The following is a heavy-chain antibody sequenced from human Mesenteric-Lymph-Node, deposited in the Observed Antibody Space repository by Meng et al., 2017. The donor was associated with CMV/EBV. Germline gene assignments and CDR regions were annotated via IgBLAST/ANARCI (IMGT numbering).Heavy chain of an antibody. CDR2: ISSSGSDV. CDR3: ARDGYYYDSSGPDY. J-gene: IGHJ4*02. CDR1: GFTFSSYE. Sequence: GESLKISCAASGFTFSSYEMNWVRQAPGKGLEWVSCISSSGSDVYYADSLKGRFTISRDNAKNSLYLQMNSLRAEDTAVYYCARDGYYYDSSGPDYWGQGTLVTVSS. D-gene: IGHD3-22*01. V-gene: IGHV3-21*01.